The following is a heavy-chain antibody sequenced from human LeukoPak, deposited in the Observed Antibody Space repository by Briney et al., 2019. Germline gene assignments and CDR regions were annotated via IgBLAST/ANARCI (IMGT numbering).Heavy chain of an antibody. CDR1: GFIFNNYG. Sequence: GGSLRLSCAASGFIFNNYGLIWVRQAPGKGLEWVSATNNDGGGTNYADFVKGRFTISRDNSKNTLFLQMNSLRAEDTALYYCAKGSSGYFVDLWGQGTLVTVSS. D-gene: IGHD3-22*01. CDR2: TNNDGGGT. V-gene: IGHV3-23*01. CDR3: AKGSSGYFVDL. J-gene: IGHJ5*02.